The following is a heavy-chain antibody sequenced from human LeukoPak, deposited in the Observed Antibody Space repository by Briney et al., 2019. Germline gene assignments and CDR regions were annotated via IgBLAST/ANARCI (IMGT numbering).Heavy chain of an antibody. CDR1: GFTFSSYA. CDR2: ISYDGSNK. V-gene: IGHV3-30-3*01. Sequence: QAGGSLRLSCAPSGFTFSSYAMHWVRQAPGKGLEWVALISYDGSNKFYADSVKGRFTISRDNSKNTLYLQMNSLRAKDTAVYYCARDPADIVVVPAAIRDDAFDIWGQGTMVTVSS. D-gene: IGHD2-2*02. J-gene: IGHJ3*02. CDR3: ARDPADIVVVPAAIRDDAFDI.